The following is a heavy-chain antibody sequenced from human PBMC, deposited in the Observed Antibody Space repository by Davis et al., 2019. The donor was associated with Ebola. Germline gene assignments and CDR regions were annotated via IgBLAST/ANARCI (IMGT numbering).Heavy chain of an antibody. CDR1: GYTFTDYF. J-gene: IGHJ2*01. CDR2: LNPDNGDT. V-gene: IGHV1-2*02. CDR3: ARYYWVLSYWYFDL. Sequence: ASVKVSCKASGYTFTDYFMHWVRQAPGQGLAYMGWLNPDNGDTYYAPKFQGRVTLTRDTSITTAYMELSRLRSDDTAVYYCARYYWVLSYWYFDLWGRGTLVTVSS. D-gene: IGHD3-10*01.